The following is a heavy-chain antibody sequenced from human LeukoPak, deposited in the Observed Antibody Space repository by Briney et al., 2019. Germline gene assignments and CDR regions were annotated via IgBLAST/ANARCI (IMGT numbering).Heavy chain of an antibody. V-gene: IGHV3-21*01. CDR1: GFTFSDYS. D-gene: IGHD6-19*01. J-gene: IGHJ4*02. CDR2: ITTSSSYI. CDR3: ARSLAVAGTDY. Sequence: GGSLRLSCAASGFTFSDYSMNWVRQAPGKGLEWVSSITTSSSYIYYTDSVKGRFTISRDNAKNSLYLQMNSLRADDTTVYYCARSLAVAGTDYWGQGTLVTVSS.